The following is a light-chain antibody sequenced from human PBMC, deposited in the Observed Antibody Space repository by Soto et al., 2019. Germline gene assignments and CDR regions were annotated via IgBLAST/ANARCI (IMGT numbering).Light chain of an antibody. V-gene: IGKV1-33*01. CDR2: GVS. J-gene: IGKJ2*01. CDR3: EQYDILPT. CDR1: QDISNF. Sequence: DIQMTQSPSSLSASVGDRVTITCQASQDISNFLNWYQQKPGKAPKLLIYGVSNLETGVPSRFSGSGSGTDFSFTITSLQPEDIATYYCEQYDILPTFGQGTKLEIK.